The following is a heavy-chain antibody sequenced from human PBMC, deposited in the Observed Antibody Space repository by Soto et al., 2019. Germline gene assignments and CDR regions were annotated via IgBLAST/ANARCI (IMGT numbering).Heavy chain of an antibody. D-gene: IGHD3-22*01. Sequence: GESLKISCKGSGYSFTSYWISWVRQMPGKGLEWMGRIDPSDSYTNYSPSFQGHVTISADKSISTAYLQWSSLKASDTAMYYCAGDYYGSSGYSPGDYYYGMDVWGQGTTVTVSS. CDR2: IDPSDSYT. J-gene: IGHJ6*02. V-gene: IGHV5-10-1*01. CDR3: AGDYYGSSGYSPGDYYYGMDV. CDR1: GYSFTSYW.